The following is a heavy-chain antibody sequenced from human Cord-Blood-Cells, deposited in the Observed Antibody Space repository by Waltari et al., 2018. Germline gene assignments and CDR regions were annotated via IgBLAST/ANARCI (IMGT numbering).Heavy chain of an antibody. CDR3: AGAENYWYFDL. V-gene: IGHV3-30*03. J-gene: IGHJ2*01. CDR2: ISYDGSNK. Sequence: QVQLVGAGGGVVQPGRSLRLSWAASGFTFSSYGMHWVRQAPGKGLEWVAVISYDGSNKYYADSVKGRFTISRDNSKNTLYLQMNSLRAEDTAVYYCAGAENYWYFDLWGRGTLVTVSS. CDR1: GFTFSSYG.